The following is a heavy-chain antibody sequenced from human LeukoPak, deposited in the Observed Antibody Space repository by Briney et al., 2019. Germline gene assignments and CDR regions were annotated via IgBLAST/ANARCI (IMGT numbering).Heavy chain of an antibody. J-gene: IGHJ4*02. CDR3: ARDRGSRGIDY. D-gene: IGHD3-10*01. CDR2: IYYSGST. Sequence: PSETLSLTCTVSGGSISSGVYYWSWIRQHPGKGLEWIGYIYYSGSTYYNPSLKSRVTISVDTSKNQFSLKLSSVTAADTAVYYCARDRGSRGIDYWGQGTLVTVSS. CDR1: GGSISSGVYY. V-gene: IGHV4-31*03.